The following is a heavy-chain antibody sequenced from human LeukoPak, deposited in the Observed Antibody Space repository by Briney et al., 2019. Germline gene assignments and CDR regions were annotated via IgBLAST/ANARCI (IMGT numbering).Heavy chain of an antibody. D-gene: IGHD3-9*01. J-gene: IGHJ6*02. Sequence: GGSLRLSCAASGFTFSSYPMSWVRQAPGKGLEWVSAISGSGGSTYYADSVKGRFTISRDNSKNTLYLQMNSLRAEDTAVYYCAKTEGLRYFDWLPPPGRFGMDVWGQGTTVTVSS. CDR2: ISGSGGST. V-gene: IGHV3-23*01. CDR3: AKTEGLRYFDWLPPPGRFGMDV. CDR1: GFTFSSYP.